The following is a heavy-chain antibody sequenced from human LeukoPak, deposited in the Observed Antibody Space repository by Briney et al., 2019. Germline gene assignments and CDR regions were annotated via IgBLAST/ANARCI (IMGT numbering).Heavy chain of an antibody. CDR1: GFGFSSYD. Sequence: GGSLRPSCAASGFGFSSYDMNWVRQAPGKGLEWVSSISSSSNYIYYADSVKGRFTISRDNAKNSLYLQMNSLRAEDTAVYFCAREGRRTTFGNKWFDPWGQGTLVTVSS. D-gene: IGHD1-1*01. CDR2: ISSSSNYI. V-gene: IGHV3-21*06. CDR3: AREGRRTTFGNKWFDP. J-gene: IGHJ5*02.